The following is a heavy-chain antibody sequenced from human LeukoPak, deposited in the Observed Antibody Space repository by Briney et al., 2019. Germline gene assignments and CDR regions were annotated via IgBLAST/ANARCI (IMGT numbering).Heavy chain of an antibody. CDR3: ARDQEIAAAGFYYYYYGMDV. D-gene: IGHD6-13*01. Sequence: ASVKVSCKASGYTFTSYGISWVRQAPGQGLEWMGWISAYNGNTNYAQKLQGRVTMTTDTSTSTAYMELRSLRSDDTAAYYCARDQEIAAAGFYYYYYGMDVWGQGTTVTVSS. CDR1: GYTFTSYG. J-gene: IGHJ6*02. CDR2: ISAYNGNT. V-gene: IGHV1-18*01.